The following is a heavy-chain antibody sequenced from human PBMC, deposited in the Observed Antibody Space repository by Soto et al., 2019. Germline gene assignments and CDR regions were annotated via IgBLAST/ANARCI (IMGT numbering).Heavy chain of an antibody. D-gene: IGHD5-12*01. CDR2: IIPIFGTA. CDR3: ARGIVATSTFGYYYYGMDV. Sequence: QVQLVQSGAEVKKPGSSVKVSCKASGGTFSSYAISWVRQAPGQGLEWMGGIIPIFGTANYAQKFQGRVTITADESTSTAYMELSSLKSEDTAVYYCARGIVATSTFGYYYYGMDVWGQGTTVTVSS. V-gene: IGHV1-69*01. J-gene: IGHJ6*02. CDR1: GGTFSSYA.